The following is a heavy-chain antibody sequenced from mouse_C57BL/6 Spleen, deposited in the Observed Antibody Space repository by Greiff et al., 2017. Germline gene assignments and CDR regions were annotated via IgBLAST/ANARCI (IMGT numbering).Heavy chain of an antibody. D-gene: IGHD1-1*01. CDR2: ISPRSGNT. V-gene: IGHV1-81*01. Sequence: VMLVESGAELARPGASVKLSCKASGYTFTSYGISWVKQRTGQGLEWIGEISPRSGNTYYNEKFKGKATLTADKSSSTAYMELRSLTSEDSAVYFCAREAYGSGYFDVWGTGNTVTVSS. CDR1: GYTFTSYG. CDR3: AREAYGSGYFDV. J-gene: IGHJ1*03.